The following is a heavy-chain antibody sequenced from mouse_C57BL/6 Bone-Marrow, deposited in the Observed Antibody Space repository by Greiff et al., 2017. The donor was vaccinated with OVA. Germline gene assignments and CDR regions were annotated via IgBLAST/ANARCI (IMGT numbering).Heavy chain of an antibody. CDR1: GYTFTDYE. D-gene: IGHD2-5*01. V-gene: IGHV1-15*01. J-gene: IGHJ4*01. CDR2: IDPETGGT. CDR3: TRGYSNYYAMDY. Sequence: QVQLQPPGAELVRPGASVTLSCKASGYTFTDYELHWVKQTPVHGLEWIGTIDPETGGTAYNQKFKGKAILTADQSSSTAYMELRSLTSEDSAVYYCTRGYSNYYAMDYWGQGTTVTVSS.